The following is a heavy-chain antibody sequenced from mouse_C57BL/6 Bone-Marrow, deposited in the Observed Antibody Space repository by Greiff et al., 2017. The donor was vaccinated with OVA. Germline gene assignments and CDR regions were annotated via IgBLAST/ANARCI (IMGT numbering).Heavy chain of an antibody. J-gene: IGHJ1*03. V-gene: IGHV1-53*01. Sequence: QVQLQQPGTDLVKPGASVKLSCKASGYTFTSYWMHWVKQRPGQGLEWIGNINPSNGGTNYNEKFKSKATLTVDKSSSTAYMQLSSLTSEDSAVYYCARWGYYYGSSYWYFDVWGTGTTVTVSS. D-gene: IGHD1-1*01. CDR2: INPSNGGT. CDR1: GYTFTSYW. CDR3: ARWGYYYGSSYWYFDV.